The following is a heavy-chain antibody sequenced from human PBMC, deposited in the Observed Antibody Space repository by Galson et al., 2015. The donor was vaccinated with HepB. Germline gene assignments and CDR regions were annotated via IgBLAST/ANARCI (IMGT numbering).Heavy chain of an antibody. Sequence: SLRLSCAASGFIVKSSYMSWVRQAPGKGQQWVSTIYSGGHGYYTDSVKGRFSISRDTNKNTMFLQMNNLGADDTAVYYCASPFCIDSNCYPLWHWGQETLVTVSS. CDR3: ASPFCIDSNCYPLWH. CDR2: IYSGGHG. D-gene: IGHD2-21*01. CDR1: GFIVKSSY. J-gene: IGHJ4*02. V-gene: IGHV3-53*01.